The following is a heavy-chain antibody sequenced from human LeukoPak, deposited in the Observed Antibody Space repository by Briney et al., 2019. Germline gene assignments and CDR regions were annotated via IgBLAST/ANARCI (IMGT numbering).Heavy chain of an antibody. CDR2: ISYDGSNK. D-gene: IGHD3-9*01. CDR1: GFTFSSYA. V-gene: IGHV3-30*14. J-gene: IGHJ4*02. CDR3: ARGTSLRYFDWLSYYFDY. Sequence: GGSLRLSCAASGFTFSSYAMHCVRQAPGKGLEWVAVISYDGSNKYYADSVKGRFTISRDNSKKTLYLQMNSLRAEDTAVYYCARGTSLRYFDWLSYYFDYWGQGTLVTVSS.